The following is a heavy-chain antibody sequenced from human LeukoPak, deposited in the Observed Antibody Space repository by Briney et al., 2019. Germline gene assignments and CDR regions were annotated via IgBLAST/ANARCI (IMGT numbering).Heavy chain of an antibody. Sequence: SETLSLTCTVSGGSISSGSYYWSWIRQPAGKGLEWIGRIYTSGSTNYNPSLKSRVTISVDTPKTQFSLKLSSVTAADTAVYYCVRGSPTVSYDYWGQGTLVTVSS. J-gene: IGHJ4*02. V-gene: IGHV4-61*02. CDR3: VRGSPTVSYDY. D-gene: IGHD4-17*01. CDR1: GGSISSGSYY. CDR2: IYTSGST.